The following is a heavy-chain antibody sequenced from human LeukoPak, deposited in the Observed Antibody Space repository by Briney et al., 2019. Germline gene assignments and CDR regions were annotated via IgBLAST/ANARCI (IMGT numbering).Heavy chain of an antibody. V-gene: IGHV3-21*04. D-gene: IGHD2-15*01. J-gene: IGHJ4*02. Sequence: PGGSLRLSCAASRFTFSSYSMNWVRQAPGKGLEWVSSISSSSSYIYYAASVRGRFTISRDTSRSTLYLQMNSLRAEDAAVYYCAKAPVTSCRGAFCYPFDYWGQGTLVTVSS. CDR3: AKAPVTSCRGAFCYPFDY. CDR1: RFTFSSYS. CDR2: ISSSSSYI.